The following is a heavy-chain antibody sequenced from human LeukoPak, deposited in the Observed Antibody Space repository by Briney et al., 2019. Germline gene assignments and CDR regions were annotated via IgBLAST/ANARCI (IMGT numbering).Heavy chain of an antibody. CDR1: GYTFTSYY. Sequence: ASVKVSCKASGYTFTSYYMHWVRQAPGQGLEWMGIINPSGGSTSYAQKFRGRVTMTRDTSTSTVYMELSSLRSEDTAVYYCARERVRGDDSSGYYYDRFDYWGQGTLVTVSS. CDR3: ARERVRGDDSSGYYYDRFDY. CDR2: INPSGGST. J-gene: IGHJ4*02. D-gene: IGHD3-22*01. V-gene: IGHV1-46*01.